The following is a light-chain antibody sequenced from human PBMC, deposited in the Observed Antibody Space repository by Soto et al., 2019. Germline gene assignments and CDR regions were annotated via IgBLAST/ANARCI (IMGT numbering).Light chain of an antibody. CDR2: EVT. CDR1: SSDVGGYRY. J-gene: IGLJ1*01. CDR3: SSYAGSNIHYV. Sequence: QSVLTQPPSASGSPGQSVTFSCTGTSSDVGGYRYVSWYQQHPGKAPKLIIYEVTKRPSGVPDRFSGSKSGNTASLTVSGLQTKDEADYYCSSYAGSNIHYVFXTGTKVTVL. V-gene: IGLV2-8*01.